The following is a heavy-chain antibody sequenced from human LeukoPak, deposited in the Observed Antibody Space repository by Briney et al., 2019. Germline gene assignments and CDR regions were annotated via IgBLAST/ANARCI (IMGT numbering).Heavy chain of an antibody. CDR2: ISSSGDNT. Sequence: GGSLRLSCAASGFTFNNYVINWVRQAPGKGLEWVSVISSSGDNTYYADSVKGRFTISRDNSKNTLYLQMNSLRAEDTAIYYCATTEGMVRGVIKKTGFSYGLDVWGQGTTVTVSS. CDR1: GFTFNNYV. D-gene: IGHD3-10*01. V-gene: IGHV3-23*01. CDR3: ATTEGMVRGVIKKTGFSYGLDV. J-gene: IGHJ6*02.